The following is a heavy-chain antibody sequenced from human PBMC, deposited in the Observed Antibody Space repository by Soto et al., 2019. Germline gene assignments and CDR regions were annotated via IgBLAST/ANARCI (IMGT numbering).Heavy chain of an antibody. V-gene: IGHV3-7*01. Sequence: GGSLRLSCAASGFTFSSYWMSWVRQAPGKGLEWVANIKQDGSEKYYVDSVKGRFTISRDNAKNSLYLQMNSLRAEDTAVYYCARIVATIIGAFDIWRQGTMVTASS. CDR3: ARIVATIIGAFDI. J-gene: IGHJ3*02. CDR1: GFTFSSYW. D-gene: IGHD5-12*01. CDR2: IKQDGSEK.